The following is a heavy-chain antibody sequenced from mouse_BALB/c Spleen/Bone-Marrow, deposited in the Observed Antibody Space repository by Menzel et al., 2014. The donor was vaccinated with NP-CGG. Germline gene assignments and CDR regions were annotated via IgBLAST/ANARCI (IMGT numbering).Heavy chain of an antibody. J-gene: IGHJ4*01. CDR2: INPYNGDT. Sequence: VQLKHSGPELVKPGASVKISCKASGYSFTGYFMNWVMQSHGKSLEWIGRINPYNGDTFYNQKFKGKATLTVDKSSSIAHMELRSLASEDSAVYYCARGGLLRAMDYWGQGTSVTVSS. V-gene: IGHV1-20*02. D-gene: IGHD2-3*01. CDR3: ARGGLLRAMDY. CDR1: GYSFTGYF.